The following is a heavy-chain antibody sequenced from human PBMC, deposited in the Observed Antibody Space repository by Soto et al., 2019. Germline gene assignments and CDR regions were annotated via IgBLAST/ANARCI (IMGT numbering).Heavy chain of an antibody. CDR1: GSPVSSYY. J-gene: IGHJ4*01. V-gene: IGHV4-59*02. Sequence: SETLSLTCTVSGSPVSSYYRGWFRQSPGQGLEWVGYIYYTGTTTYSPSLKSRLSIALDASKSQLSLNLRSVSAADTAVYFCARLGGYYPAFDYRGHGALVTVPP. CDR2: IYYTGTT. CDR3: ARLGGYYPAFDY. D-gene: IGHD3-22*01.